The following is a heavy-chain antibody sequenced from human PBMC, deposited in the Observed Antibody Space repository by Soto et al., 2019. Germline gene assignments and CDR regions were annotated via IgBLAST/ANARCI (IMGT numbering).Heavy chain of an antibody. CDR1: GGSFSGYY. D-gene: IGHD2-15*01. Sequence: LETLSLTCAVYGGSFSGYYWSWIRQPPGKGLEWIGEINHSGSTNYNPSLKSRVTISVDTSKNQFSLKLSSVTAADAAVYYCARGVVVAATPALGYYYMDVWGKGTTVTSP. V-gene: IGHV4-34*01. CDR3: ARGVVVAATPALGYYYMDV. J-gene: IGHJ6*03. CDR2: INHSGST.